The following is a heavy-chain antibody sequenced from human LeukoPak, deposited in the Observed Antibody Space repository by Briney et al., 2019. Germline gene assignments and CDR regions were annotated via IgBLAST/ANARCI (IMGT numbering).Heavy chain of an antibody. V-gene: IGHV3-21*01. CDR3: ARESRDWNDARSFDY. CDR2: ISSSGSYM. D-gene: IGHD1-1*01. J-gene: IGHJ4*02. CDR1: GFTFSTYS. Sequence: GGSLRLSCAASGFTFSTYSMNWVRQAPGEGLEWVSSISSSGSYMYYADSAKGRFTISRDNAKNSLYLQMNSLRAEDTAVYYCARESRDWNDARSFDYWGQGTLVTVSS.